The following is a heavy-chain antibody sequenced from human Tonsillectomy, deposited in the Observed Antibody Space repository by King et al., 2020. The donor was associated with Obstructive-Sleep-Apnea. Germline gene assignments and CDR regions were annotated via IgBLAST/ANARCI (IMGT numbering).Heavy chain of an antibody. Sequence: QLVQSGAEVKKPGASVKVSCKASGYTFTSYGISWVRQAPGQGLEWMGCTIAYNGNPNYAQKLQGRVTMTTDTSTSTAYIELRSLRSDDTAVYYCARDLRYYYDSSGTYYYYYYGMDVWGQGTTVTVSS. CDR3: ARDLRYYYDSSGTYYYYYYGMDV. J-gene: IGHJ6*02. CDR1: GYTFTSYG. V-gene: IGHV1-18*04. CDR2: TIAYNGNP. D-gene: IGHD3-22*01.